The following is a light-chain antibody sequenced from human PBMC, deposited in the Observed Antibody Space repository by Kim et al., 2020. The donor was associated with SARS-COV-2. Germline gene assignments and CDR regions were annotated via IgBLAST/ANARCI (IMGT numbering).Light chain of an antibody. Sequence: APGKTARITCGGNNIGSKDVHWYQQKPGQAPVMVIYYDSDRPSGIPERFSGSNSGNTATLTISRVEAGDEADFYCQVWDSRSGHYVFGTGTKVTVL. CDR1: NIGSKD. J-gene: IGLJ1*01. V-gene: IGLV3-21*04. CDR2: YDS. CDR3: QVWDSRSGHYV.